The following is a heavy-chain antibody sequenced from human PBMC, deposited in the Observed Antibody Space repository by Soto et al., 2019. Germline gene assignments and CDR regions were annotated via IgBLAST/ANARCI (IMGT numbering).Heavy chain of an antibody. Sequence: SVKVSCKASGYTFTGYYMHWVRQAPGQGLEWMGGIIPMFDTPIYAQKFQDRVTITADESTSTAYMQLSSLRSDDTAVYYCARSGGLDRDFNYWGQGSLVTVSS. CDR2: IIPMFDTP. CDR3: ARSGGLDRDFNY. CDR1: GYTFTGYY. D-gene: IGHD2-15*01. J-gene: IGHJ4*02. V-gene: IGHV1-69*13.